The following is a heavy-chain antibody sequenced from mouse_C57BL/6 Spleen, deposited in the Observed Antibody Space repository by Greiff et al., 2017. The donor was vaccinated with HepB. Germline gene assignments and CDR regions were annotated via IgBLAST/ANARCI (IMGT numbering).Heavy chain of an antibody. CDR3: ARRAVVAEDY. CDR1: GYAFSSYW. Sequence: VQLQESGAELVKPGASVKISCKASGYAFSSYWMNWVKQRPGKGLEWIGQIYPGDGDTNYNGKFKGKATLTADKSTSTAYMQLSSLTSEDSAVYFCARRAVVAEDYWGQGTTLTVSS. V-gene: IGHV1-80*01. D-gene: IGHD1-1*01. J-gene: IGHJ2*01. CDR2: IYPGDGDT.